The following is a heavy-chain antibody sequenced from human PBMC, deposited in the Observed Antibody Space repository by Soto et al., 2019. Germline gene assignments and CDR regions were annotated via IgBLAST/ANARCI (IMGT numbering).Heavy chain of an antibody. D-gene: IGHD2-15*01. Sequence: ASVKVSCKASGYTFTSYDINWVRQATGQGLEWMGWMNPNSGNTGYAQKFQGRVTMTRNTSISTAYMELSSLRSEDTAVYYCARGGNCSGGSCYFYWGQGTLVTVSS. CDR1: GYTFTSYD. CDR2: MNPNSGNT. V-gene: IGHV1-8*01. J-gene: IGHJ4*02. CDR3: ARGGNCSGGSCYFY.